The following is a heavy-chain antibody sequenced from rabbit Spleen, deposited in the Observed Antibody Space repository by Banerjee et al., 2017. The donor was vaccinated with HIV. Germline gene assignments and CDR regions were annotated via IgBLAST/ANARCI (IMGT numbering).Heavy chain of an antibody. Sequence: QEQLEESGGGLVQPEGSLTLTCTASGFSFGDRDVMCWVRQAPGKGLEWIACINVATGKPVYATWAKGRFTISRTSSTTVTLRMTSLTAADTATYFCARDLVGVIGWNFGWWGQGTLVTVS. CDR3: ARDLVGVIGWNFGW. V-gene: IGHV1S45*01. J-gene: IGHJ3*01. CDR1: GFSFGDRDV. CDR2: INVATGKP. D-gene: IGHD4-1*01.